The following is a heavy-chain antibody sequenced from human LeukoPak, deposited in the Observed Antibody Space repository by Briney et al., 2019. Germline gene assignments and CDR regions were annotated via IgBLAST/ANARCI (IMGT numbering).Heavy chain of an antibody. D-gene: IGHD5-18*01. Sequence: ASVKVSCKASGYTFTGYYMHWVRQAPGQGLEWMGWINPNSGGTNYAQKFQGRVTMTRDTSISTAYMELSRLRSDDTAVYYCARVNSKDTAMGRPFDYWGQGTLVTVSS. CDR2: INPNSGGT. J-gene: IGHJ4*02. CDR1: GYTFTGYY. V-gene: IGHV1-2*02. CDR3: ARVNSKDTAMGRPFDY.